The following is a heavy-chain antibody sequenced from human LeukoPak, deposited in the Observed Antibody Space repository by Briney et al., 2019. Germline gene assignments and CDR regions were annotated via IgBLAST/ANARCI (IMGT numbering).Heavy chain of an antibody. CDR1: GGSFSGYY. Sequence: SETLSLTCAVYGGSFSGYYWSWIRQPPGKGLEWIGEINHSGSTNYNPSLKSRVTISVDTSKNQFSLKLSSVTAADTAVYYRARPGYSGYDFDYWGQGTLVTVSS. V-gene: IGHV4-34*01. D-gene: IGHD5-12*01. J-gene: IGHJ4*02. CDR2: INHSGST. CDR3: ARPGYSGYDFDY.